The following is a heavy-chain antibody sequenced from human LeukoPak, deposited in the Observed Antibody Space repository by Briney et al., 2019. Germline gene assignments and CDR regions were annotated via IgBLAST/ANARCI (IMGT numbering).Heavy chain of an antibody. V-gene: IGHV3-74*01. CDR1: GFTFSSYW. CDR2: INSHGSST. Sequence: PGGSLRLSCAVSGFTFSSYWMHWVRQAPGKGLVWVSRINSHGSSTSYADSVKGRVTISRDNAKNSLYLQMNSLRAEDTAVYYCARGDGGETTNGGYYFNYWGQGTLVTVSS. J-gene: IGHJ4*02. D-gene: IGHD2-8*01. CDR3: ARGDGGETTNGGYYFNY.